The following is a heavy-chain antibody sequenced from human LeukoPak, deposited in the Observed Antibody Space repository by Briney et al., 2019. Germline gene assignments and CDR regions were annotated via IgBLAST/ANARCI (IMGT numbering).Heavy chain of an antibody. CDR2: INPSGGST. J-gene: IGHJ4*02. Sequence: GASVRLSCKASGYTFTSYYMHWVRQAPGQGPEWMGIINPSGGSTSYAQKFQGRVTMTRDTSTNTVYMELSSLRSEDTAVYYCARDFCGGDCYSPDYWGQGTLVTVSS. D-gene: IGHD2-21*02. V-gene: IGHV1-46*01. CDR3: ARDFCGGDCYSPDY. CDR1: GYTFTSYY.